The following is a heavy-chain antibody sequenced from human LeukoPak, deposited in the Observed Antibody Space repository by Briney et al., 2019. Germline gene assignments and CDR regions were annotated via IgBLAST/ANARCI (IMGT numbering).Heavy chain of an antibody. CDR3: ARDQSTIFGVVSMGY. CDR1: GFTFSSYS. J-gene: IGHJ4*02. CDR2: ISSSSRYI. V-gene: IGHV3-21*06. Sequence: GGSLRLSCAASGFTFSSYSMNWVRQAPGKGLEWVSSISSSSRYIYYADSVKGRFTVSRDNAKNSLYLQMNRLRAEDTAVYYCARDQSTIFGVVSMGYWGQGTLVTVPS. D-gene: IGHD3-3*01.